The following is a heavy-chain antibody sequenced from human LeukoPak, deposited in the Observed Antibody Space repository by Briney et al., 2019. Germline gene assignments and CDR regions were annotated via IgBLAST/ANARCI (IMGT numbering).Heavy chain of an antibody. CDR2: ISGSGGST. J-gene: IGHJ4*02. CDR3: AKDGGITIFGVVIPFDY. CDR1: GFIVSSNF. Sequence: GGSLRLSCAASGFIVSSNFMSWVRQAPGKGLEWVSAISGSGGSTYYADSVRGRFTISRDNSKNTLYLQMNSLRAEDTAVYYCAKDGGITIFGVVIPFDYWGQGTLVTVSS. D-gene: IGHD3-3*01. V-gene: IGHV3-23*01.